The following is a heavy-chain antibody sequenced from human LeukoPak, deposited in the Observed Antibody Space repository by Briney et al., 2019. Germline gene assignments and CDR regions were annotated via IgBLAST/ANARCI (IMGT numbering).Heavy chain of an antibody. CDR1: GYTFTSYG. Sequence: ASVKVSCKASGYTFTSYGISWVRQAPGQGLEWMGWISAYNGNTNYAQKLQGRVTMTTDTSTSTAYMELRSLRSDDTAVYYCARDSDYDYSNRARIYYYYGMDVWGQGTTVTVSS. CDR2: ISAYNGNT. D-gene: IGHD4-11*01. J-gene: IGHJ6*02. CDR3: ARDSDYDYSNRARIYYYYGMDV. V-gene: IGHV1-18*01.